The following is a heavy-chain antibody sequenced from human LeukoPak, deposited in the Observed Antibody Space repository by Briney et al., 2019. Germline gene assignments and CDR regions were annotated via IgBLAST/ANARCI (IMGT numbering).Heavy chain of an antibody. V-gene: IGHV3-48*02. CDR3: AKDVMVRGVGGDY. CDR1: GFTFSTYN. CDR2: ISSSSTTI. Sequence: GGSLRLSCAASGFTFSTYNMNWVRQAPGKGLEWVSYISSSSTTIYNADSVKGRFTISRDNAKNSLYLQMDSLRDEDTAVYYCAKDVMVRGVGGDYWGQGTLVTVSS. J-gene: IGHJ4*02. D-gene: IGHD3-10*01.